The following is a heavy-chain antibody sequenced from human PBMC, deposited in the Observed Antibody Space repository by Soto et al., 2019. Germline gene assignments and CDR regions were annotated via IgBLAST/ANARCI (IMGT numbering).Heavy chain of an antibody. CDR3: ARGYSSGLSIHPYCFDL. J-gene: IGHJ4*02. Sequence: GESLKISCKGFGYRFTSYWIGWVRQMPGKGLEYMGIIYPGDFDTRYSPSFQGQVTISVDNSISTAYLQWSSLKASDTAIYYCARGYSSGLSIHPYCFDLWGRGTLVTVSS. CDR2: IYPGDFDT. D-gene: IGHD6-19*01. CDR1: GYRFTSYW. V-gene: IGHV5-51*01.